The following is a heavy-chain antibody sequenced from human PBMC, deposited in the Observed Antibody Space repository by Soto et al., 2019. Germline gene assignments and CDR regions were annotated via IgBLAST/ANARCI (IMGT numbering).Heavy chain of an antibody. CDR3: ARVPFSIFEVEDPPLGWFDP. CDR1: GGFVNSVNNY. V-gene: IGHV4-30-4*01. D-gene: IGHD3-3*01. J-gene: IGHJ5*02. Sequence: PSETLSLTCTVSGGFVNSVNNYWSWIRQPPGKGLEWLGYIFYTGSTYYDPSLRSRITISIDTSKNRFSLKLTSVTAADTAVYYCARVPFSIFEVEDPPLGWFDPWGQGTLVTVSA. CDR2: IFYTGST.